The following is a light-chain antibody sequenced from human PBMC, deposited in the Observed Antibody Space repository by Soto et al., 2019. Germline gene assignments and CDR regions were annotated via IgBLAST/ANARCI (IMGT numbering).Light chain of an antibody. CDR2: AAS. CDR3: QQYGSSGT. Sequence: EIVLTQSPATLSLSPGERATLSCRASQTVSSSFLAWYQQTPGQAPRLLIYAASSRATGIPDRFSGSGSGTDFTLTISRLEPEDFAVYYCQQYGSSGTFGQGTKVDIK. V-gene: IGKV3-20*01. J-gene: IGKJ1*01. CDR1: QTVSSSF.